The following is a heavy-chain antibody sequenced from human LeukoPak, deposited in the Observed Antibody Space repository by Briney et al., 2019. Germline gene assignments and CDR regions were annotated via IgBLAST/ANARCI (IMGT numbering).Heavy chain of an antibody. D-gene: IGHD2-2*02. Sequence: SETLSLTCTVSGGSISSSSYYWGWIRQPPGKGLEWIGIKYYSGSTYYNPSLKRRVTISVDTSKNQFSLKVRSVTAADTAVYCCARRGFGNSNSTSCYNFDYWGQGTLVTVSS. J-gene: IGHJ4*02. CDR1: GGSISSSSYY. V-gene: IGHV4-39*01. CDR3: ARRGFGNSNSTSCYNFDY. CDR2: KYYSGST.